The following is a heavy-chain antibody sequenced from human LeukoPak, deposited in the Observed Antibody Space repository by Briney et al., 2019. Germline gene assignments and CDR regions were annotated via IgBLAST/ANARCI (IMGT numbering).Heavy chain of an antibody. CDR2: ISGKNGNT. Sequence: ASVKVSCKSSGYSFPIYGVSWVRQAPGQGLEWMGWISGKNGNTNYDQYYQGRITLTTDTSTSTVYMELRSLRSDDTAVYYCASGREGYNPGDYGGQGTLVTVSS. D-gene: IGHD5-24*01. CDR1: GYSFPIYG. CDR3: ASGREGYNPGDY. V-gene: IGHV1-18*01. J-gene: IGHJ4*02.